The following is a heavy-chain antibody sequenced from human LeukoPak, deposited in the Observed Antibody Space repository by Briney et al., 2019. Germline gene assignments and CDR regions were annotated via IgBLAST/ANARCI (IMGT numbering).Heavy chain of an antibody. CDR2: IYYSGST. J-gene: IGHJ3*02. CDR3: ARRTAPFYLLLFAFDI. Sequence: SETLSLTCTVSGGSISSYYWSWIRQPPRKGLEWIGYIYYSGSTNDNPSLNSRVTISVDSSKNQFSLQLSSVTGADTAVYCCARRTAPFYLLLFAFDIWGQGTMVTVSS. D-gene: IGHD3-10*01. CDR1: GGSISSYY. V-gene: IGHV4-59*08.